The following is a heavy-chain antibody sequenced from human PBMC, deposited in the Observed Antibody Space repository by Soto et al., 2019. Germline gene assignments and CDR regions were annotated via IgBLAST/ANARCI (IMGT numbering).Heavy chain of an antibody. V-gene: IGHV3-48*02. CDR1: GFTFSSYS. Sequence: GGSLRLSCAASGFTFSSYSMNWVRQAPGKGLEWVSYISSSSSTIYYADSVKGRFTISRDNAKNSLYLQMNSLRDEDTAVYYCAREEFWSGYYHYCYGMDVWGQGTTVTVSS. J-gene: IGHJ6*02. CDR2: ISSSSSTI. CDR3: AREEFWSGYYHYCYGMDV. D-gene: IGHD3-3*01.